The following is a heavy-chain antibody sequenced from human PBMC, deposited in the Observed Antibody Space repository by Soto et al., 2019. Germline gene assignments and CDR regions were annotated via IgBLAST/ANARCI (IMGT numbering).Heavy chain of an antibody. CDR3: AMTYGSGSXWAY. CDR2: INPSGGST. V-gene: IGHV1-46*01. Sequence: ASVKVSCKASGYTFTSYYMHWVRQAPGQGLEWMGIINPSGGSTSYAQKFQGRVTMTRDTSTSTVYMELSSLRSDDTAVYYCAMTYGSGSXWAYWGQGTLVTVSS. CDR1: GYTFTSYY. D-gene: IGHD3-10*01. J-gene: IGHJ4*02.